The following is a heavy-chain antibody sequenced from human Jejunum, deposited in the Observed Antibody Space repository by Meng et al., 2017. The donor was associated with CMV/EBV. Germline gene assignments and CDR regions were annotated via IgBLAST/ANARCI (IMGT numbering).Heavy chain of an antibody. CDR1: GFTFSNAW. CDR2: IKRKIDGEAT. CDR3: FDHAY. J-gene: IGHJ4*02. V-gene: IGHV3-15*01. Sequence: EVQLVGSGGGLVTPWGSLRLSCVASGFTFSNAWMSWVRQAPGKGLEWVGRIKRKIDGEATDYAAPVKGRFTISRDDSKNTVYLQMNSLKTEDTAVYYCFDHAYWGQGTLVTVSS.